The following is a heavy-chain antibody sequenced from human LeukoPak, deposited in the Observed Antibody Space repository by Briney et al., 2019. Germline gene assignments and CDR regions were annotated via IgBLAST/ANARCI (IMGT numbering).Heavy chain of an antibody. D-gene: IGHD6-13*01. J-gene: IGHJ4*02. CDR2: ISGSGGST. CDR3: AKDSGRRGASGACDY. CDR1: GFTFSSNA. V-gene: IGHV3-23*01. Sequence: PGGSLRPSCAASGFTFSSNAMSWVRQAPGKGLGWVSAISGSGGSTYYADSVKGRFTISRDNSKNTLYLQMNSLRAEDTAVYYCAKDSGRRGASGACDYWGQGTLVTVSS.